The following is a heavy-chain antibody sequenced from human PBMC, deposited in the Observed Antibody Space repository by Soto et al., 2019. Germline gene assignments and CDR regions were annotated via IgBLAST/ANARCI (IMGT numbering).Heavy chain of an antibody. CDR2: IYYSGST. D-gene: IGHD3-22*01. Sequence: PSETLSLTCTVSGGSISSSSYYWGWIRQPPGKGLEWIGSIYYSGSTYYNPSLKSRVTISVDTSKNQFSLKLSSVTAADTAVYYCARHDAVIVEGFDIWGQGTMVTVSS. V-gene: IGHV4-39*01. CDR3: ARHDAVIVEGFDI. J-gene: IGHJ3*02. CDR1: GGSISSSSYY.